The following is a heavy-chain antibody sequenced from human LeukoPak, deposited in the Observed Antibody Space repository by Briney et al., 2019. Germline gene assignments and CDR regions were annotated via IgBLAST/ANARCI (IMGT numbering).Heavy chain of an antibody. CDR3: AKKRCSSSGCPEDY. V-gene: IGHV3-30*18. D-gene: IGHD6-19*01. Sequence: GRSLRLSCAASGFTFSSYGMHWVRQAPGKGLEWVAVISYDGSNKYYADSVKGRFTISRDNSKNTLYLQMNSLRAEDTAVYYCAKKRCSSSGCPEDYWGQGTLVTVSS. J-gene: IGHJ4*02. CDR1: GFTFSSYG. CDR2: ISYDGSNK.